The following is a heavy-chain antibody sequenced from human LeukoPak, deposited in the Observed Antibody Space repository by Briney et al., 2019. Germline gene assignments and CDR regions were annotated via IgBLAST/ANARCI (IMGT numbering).Heavy chain of an antibody. Sequence: GGSLRLSCAVSGFIFNSYAVSWVRQAPGKGLEWVSSISASGGSTYHADSVKGRFTISRDNSKNTAHLQMNSLRADDTALYYCAKGALAAAGSGFEYWGQGTLVTVFS. J-gene: IGHJ4*02. V-gene: IGHV3-23*01. CDR3: AKGALAAAGSGFEY. CDR2: ISASGGST. CDR1: GFIFNSYA. D-gene: IGHD6-13*01.